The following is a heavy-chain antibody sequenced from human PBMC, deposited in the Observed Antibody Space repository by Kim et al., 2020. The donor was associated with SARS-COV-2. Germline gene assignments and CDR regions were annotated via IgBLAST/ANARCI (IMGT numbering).Heavy chain of an antibody. J-gene: IGHJ5*02. Sequence: KSRVTISVDTSKNQFSLKLSSVTAADTAVYYCARGLITMVRGVITGWFDPWGQGTLVTVSS. V-gene: IGHV4-34*01. CDR3: ARGLITMVRGVITGWFDP. D-gene: IGHD3-10*01.